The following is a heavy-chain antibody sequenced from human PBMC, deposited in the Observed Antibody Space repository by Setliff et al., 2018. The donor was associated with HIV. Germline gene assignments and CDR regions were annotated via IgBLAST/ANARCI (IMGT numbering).Heavy chain of an antibody. Sequence: GGSLRLSCAASGFTFSNAWMSWVRQDPGKGLERVGRIKSKTDGGTTDYAAPVKGRFNISRDDSKNTLYLQMNSMKTEDTAVYYCTDALQQQVVRWFDPWGQGTLVTVSS. CDR3: TDALQQQVVRWFDP. J-gene: IGHJ5*02. CDR1: GFTFSNAW. CDR2: IKSKTDGGTT. D-gene: IGHD6-13*01. V-gene: IGHV3-15*01.